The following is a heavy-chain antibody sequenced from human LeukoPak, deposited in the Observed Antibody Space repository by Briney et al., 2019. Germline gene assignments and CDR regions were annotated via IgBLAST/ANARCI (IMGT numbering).Heavy chain of an antibody. D-gene: IGHD1-26*01. CDR2: ISAYNGNT. J-gene: IGHJ4*02. CDR1: VYTFTSYG. V-gene: IGHV1-18*01. CDR3: ARDRGAWDWESDY. Sequence: TVNVSCKASVYTFTSYGISWVRHAPGQVLEWMGWISAYNGNTNYAQKLQGRVTMTTDTSTSTAYMELRSLRSDDTAVYYCARDRGAWDWESDYWGQGTLVTVSS.